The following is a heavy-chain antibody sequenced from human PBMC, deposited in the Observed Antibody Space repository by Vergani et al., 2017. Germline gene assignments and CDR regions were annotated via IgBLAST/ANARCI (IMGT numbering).Heavy chain of an antibody. V-gene: IGHV3-23*04. D-gene: IGHD6-6*01. Sequence: VQLVESGGGVVQPGRSLRLSCAASGFTFSSYAMSWVRQAPGKGLEWVSAISGSGGSTYYADSVKGRFTISRDNSKNTLYLQMNSLRAEDTAVYYCAKGKGVSLAAPLDYWGQGTLVTVSS. CDR1: GFTFSSYA. CDR3: AKGKGVSLAAPLDY. J-gene: IGHJ4*02. CDR2: ISGSGGST.